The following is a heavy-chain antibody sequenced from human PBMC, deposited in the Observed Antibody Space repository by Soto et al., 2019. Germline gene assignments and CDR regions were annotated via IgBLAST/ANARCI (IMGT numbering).Heavy chain of an antibody. CDR3: ARAEKTVTALRKGFDP. CDR1: GYTFTSYG. D-gene: IGHD2-21*02. J-gene: IGHJ5*02. CDR2: ISAYNGNT. V-gene: IGHV1-18*01. Sequence: QVQLVQSGAEVKKPGASVKVSCKASGYTFTSYGISWVRQAPGQGLEWMGWISAYNGNTNYAQKLQGRVTMTTDTSTSTDYMELRSLRSDDTAVYYCARAEKTVTALRKGFDPWGQGTLVTVSS.